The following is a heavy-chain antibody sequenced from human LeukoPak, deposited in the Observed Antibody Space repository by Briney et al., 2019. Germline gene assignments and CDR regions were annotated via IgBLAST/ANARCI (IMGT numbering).Heavy chain of an antibody. V-gene: IGHV4-39*01. CDR2: IYYSGST. CDR1: GGSISSSSYY. J-gene: IGHJ4*02. CDR3: ARHYDLLTTFDY. Sequence: SETLSLTCTVSGGSISSSSYYWGWIRLPPGKGLEWIGNIYYSGSTYYNPSLKSRVTISVDTSKNQFSLKLSSVTAADTAVYYCARHYDLLTTFDYWGQGTLVTVSS. D-gene: IGHD3-9*01.